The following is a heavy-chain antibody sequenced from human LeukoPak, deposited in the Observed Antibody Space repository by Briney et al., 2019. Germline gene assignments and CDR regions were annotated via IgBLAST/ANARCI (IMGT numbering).Heavy chain of an antibody. Sequence: SETLSLTCTVSGGSISSYYWSWIRQPPGKGLEWIGYIYYSGSTNYNPSLKSRVTISVDTSKNQFSLKLSSVTAADTAVYYCARGTYDFWSRDYYYYYMDVWGKGTTVTVSS. CDR3: ARGTYDFWSRDYYYYYMDV. CDR2: IYYSGST. J-gene: IGHJ6*03. D-gene: IGHD3-3*01. CDR1: GGSISSYY. V-gene: IGHV4-59*08.